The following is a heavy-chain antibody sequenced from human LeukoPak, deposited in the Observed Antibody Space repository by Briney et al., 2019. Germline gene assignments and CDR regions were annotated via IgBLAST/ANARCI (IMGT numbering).Heavy chain of an antibody. D-gene: IGHD2-2*01. V-gene: IGHV3-21*04. CDR3: ARWAPRGYCSSTSCPAPNWFDP. CDR2: ISSSSSYI. Sequence: GGSLRLSCAASGFTFSSYSMNWVRQAPGKGLEWVSSISSSSSYIYYADSVKGRFTISRHNAKNSLYLQMNSLRAEDTAVYYCARWAPRGYCSSTSCPAPNWFDPWGQGTLVTVSS. CDR1: GFTFSSYS. J-gene: IGHJ5*02.